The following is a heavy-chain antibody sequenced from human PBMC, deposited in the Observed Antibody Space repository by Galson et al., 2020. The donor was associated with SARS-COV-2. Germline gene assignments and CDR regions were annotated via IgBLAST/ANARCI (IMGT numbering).Heavy chain of an antibody. D-gene: IGHD4-17*01. Sequence: GESLKISCAASGFTFSNYDMAWVRQAPGKGLEWVSDISGGGGSTYYADSVKGRFTISRDISQNTVYLQMSSLRAEDTAGYYCAKDRGNDYGDQLDFWGKGSQVTVS. J-gene: IGHJ4*02. CDR1: GFTFSNYD. CDR3: AKDRGNDYGDQLDF. V-gene: IGHV3-23*01. CDR2: ISGGGGST.